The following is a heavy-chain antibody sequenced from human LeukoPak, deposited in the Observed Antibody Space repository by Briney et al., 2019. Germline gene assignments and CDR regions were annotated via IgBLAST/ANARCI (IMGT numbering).Heavy chain of an antibody. J-gene: IGHJ6*02. CDR2: IYYSGST. V-gene: IGHV4-30-4*08. D-gene: IGHD2/OR15-2a*01. CDR3: ARAHSIASYYYGVDV. CDR1: GGSIGSVDYY. Sequence: SQTLSLTCTVSGGSIGSVDYYWSWIRQPPGKGLEWIGYIYYSGSTYYSPSLKSRVSISIDTSKNQFSLKLSSVTAADTAVYYCARAHSIASYYYGVDVRGQGTTVTVSS.